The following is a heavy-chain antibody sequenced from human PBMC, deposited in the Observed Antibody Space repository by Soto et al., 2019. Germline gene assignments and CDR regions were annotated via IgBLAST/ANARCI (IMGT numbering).Heavy chain of an antibody. CDR3: ARSALPDEPDIAVAGTGAFDI. CDR2: ISSSSSTI. D-gene: IGHD6-19*01. CDR1: GFTFSSYS. Sequence: EVQLVESGGGLVQPGGSLRLSCAASGFTFSSYSMNWVRQAPGKGLEWVSYISSSSSTIYYADSVKGRFTISRDNAKNSLYLQMNSLRDEDTAVYYCARSALPDEPDIAVAGTGAFDIWGQGTMVTVSS. J-gene: IGHJ3*02. V-gene: IGHV3-48*02.